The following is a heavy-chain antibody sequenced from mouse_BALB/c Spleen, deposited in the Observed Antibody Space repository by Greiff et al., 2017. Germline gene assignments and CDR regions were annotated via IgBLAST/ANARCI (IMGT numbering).Heavy chain of an antibody. CDR2: ISSGGST. J-gene: IGHJ2*01. CDR1: GFTFSSYA. V-gene: IGHV5-6-5*01. Sequence: EVQVVESGGGLVKPGGSLKLSCAASGFTFSSYAMSWVRQTPEKRLEWVASISSGGSTYYPDSVKGRFTISRDNARNILYLQMSSLKSEDTAMYYCARRYYRYDEGGSYFDYWGQGTTLTVSS. D-gene: IGHD2-14*01. CDR3: ARRYYRYDEGGSYFDY.